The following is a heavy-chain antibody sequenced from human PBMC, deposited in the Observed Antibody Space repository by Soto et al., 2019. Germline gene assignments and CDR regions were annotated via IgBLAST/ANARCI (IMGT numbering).Heavy chain of an antibody. V-gene: IGHV3-33*01. CDR3: ARDYGTMIVVDSGFDY. CDR2: IWYDGSNK. Sequence: QVQLVESGGGVVQPGRSLRLSCAASGFTFSSYGMHWVRQAPGKGLEWVAVIWYDGSNKYYADSVKGRFTISRDNSKNXLYLQMNSLRAEDTAVYYCARDYGTMIVVDSGFDYWGQGTLVTVSS. D-gene: IGHD3-22*01. J-gene: IGHJ4*02. CDR1: GFTFSSYG.